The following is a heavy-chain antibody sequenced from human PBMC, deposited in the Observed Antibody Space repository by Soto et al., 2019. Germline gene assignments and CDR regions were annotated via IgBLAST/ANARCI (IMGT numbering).Heavy chain of an antibody. J-gene: IGHJ6*02. V-gene: IGHV3-74*01. CDR2: INSDGSST. CDR3: ASSWQQNGMDV. CDR1: GFTFSSYW. D-gene: IGHD6-13*01. Sequence: EVQLVESGGGLVQPGGSLRLSCAASGFTFSSYWMHWVRQAPGKGLVWVSRINSDGSSTSYADSVKGRFTISRDNAKNTRYLQMNSLRAEDTAVYYCASSWQQNGMDVWGQGTTVTVSS.